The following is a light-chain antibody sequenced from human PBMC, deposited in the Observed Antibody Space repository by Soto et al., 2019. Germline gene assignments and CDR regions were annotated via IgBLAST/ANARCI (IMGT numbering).Light chain of an antibody. CDR3: QQRSNGPIT. J-gene: IGKJ1*01. V-gene: IGKV3D-11*01. CDR1: QYVTSTY. CDR2: CAS. Sequence: IMFTQSPGTLSLSLRERASLSCRTSQYVTSTYVDWYQQKPGQAPRXXRYCASNRATCGPARFSGQGAGTDHTLTSSSLEPEDSAVYYCQQRSNGPITFGQGTKVEIK.